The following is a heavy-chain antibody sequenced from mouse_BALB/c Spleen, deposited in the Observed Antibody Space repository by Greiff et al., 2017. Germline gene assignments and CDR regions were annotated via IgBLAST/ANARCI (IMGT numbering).Heavy chain of an antibody. CDR1: GFTFSSFG. CDR2: ISSGSSTI. Sequence: EVMLVESGGGLVQPGGSRKLSCAASGFTFSSFGMHWVRQAPEQGLEWVAYISSGSSTIYYADTVKGRFTISRDNPKNTLFLQMTSLRSEDTAMYYCAYYDYLAYWGQGTLVTVSA. D-gene: IGHD2-4*01. V-gene: IGHV5-17*02. J-gene: IGHJ3*01. CDR3: AYYDYLAY.